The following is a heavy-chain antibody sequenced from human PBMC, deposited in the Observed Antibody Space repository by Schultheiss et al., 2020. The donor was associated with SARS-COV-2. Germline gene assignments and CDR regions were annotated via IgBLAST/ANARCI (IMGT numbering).Heavy chain of an antibody. CDR2: ISYDGSNK. D-gene: IGHD3-3*01. CDR3: ARGKGQIFGVVTSCYYGMDV. J-gene: IGHJ6*02. CDR1: GFTFSSYA. V-gene: IGHV3-30*04. Sequence: GGSLRLSCAASGFTFSSYAMHWVRQAPGKGLEWVAVISYDGSNKYYADSVKGRFTISRDNSKNTLYLQMNSLRAEDTAVYYCARGKGQIFGVVTSCYYGMDVWGHGTTVTVSS.